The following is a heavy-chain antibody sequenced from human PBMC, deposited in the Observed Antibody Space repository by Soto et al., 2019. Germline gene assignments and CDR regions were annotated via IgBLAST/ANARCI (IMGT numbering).Heavy chain of an antibody. Sequence: PGESLKISCKGSGYSFTSYWIGWVRQMPGKGLEWMGIIYPGDSDTRYSPSFQGQVTISADKSISTAYLQWSSLKASDTAMYYCVRPQNLYDYGGSSEYYFDYWGQGTLVTVSS. J-gene: IGHJ4*02. CDR1: GYSFTSYW. CDR2: IYPGDSDT. CDR3: VRPQNLYDYGGSSEYYFDY. V-gene: IGHV5-51*01. D-gene: IGHD4-17*01.